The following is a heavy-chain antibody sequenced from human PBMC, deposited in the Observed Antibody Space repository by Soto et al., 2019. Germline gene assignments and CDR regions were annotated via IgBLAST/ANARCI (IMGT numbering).Heavy chain of an antibody. J-gene: IGHJ4*02. D-gene: IGHD3-22*01. CDR2: TSGSGGST. CDR3: AYYDSSGYFLATGY. Sequence: GGSLRLSCAASGFTFSSYAMSWVRQAPGKGLEWVSATSGSGGSTYYADSVKGRFTISRDNSKNTLYLQMNSLRAEDTAVYYCAYYDSSGYFLATGYWGQGTLVTVSS. CDR1: GFTFSSYA. V-gene: IGHV3-23*01.